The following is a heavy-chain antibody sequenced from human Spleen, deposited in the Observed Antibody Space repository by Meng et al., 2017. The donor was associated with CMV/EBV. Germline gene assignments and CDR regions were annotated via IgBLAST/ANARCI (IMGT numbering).Heavy chain of an antibody. J-gene: IGHJ6*02. CDR3: ARVSFYYYGVDV. CDR1: GGSFSGYY. D-gene: IGHD2-15*01. Sequence: SETLSLTCAVYGGSFSGYYWSWIRQPPGKGLEWIGEINHSGSTNYNPSLKSRVTISVDTSKNQFSLNQSSVTAAATAVYYCARVSFYYYGVDVWGQGTTVTVSS. V-gene: IGHV4-34*01. CDR2: INHSGST.